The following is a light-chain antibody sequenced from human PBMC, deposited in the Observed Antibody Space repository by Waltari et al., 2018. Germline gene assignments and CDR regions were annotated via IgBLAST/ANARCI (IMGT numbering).Light chain of an antibody. CDR1: QSVSSN. V-gene: IGKV3-15*01. J-gene: IGKJ2*01. Sequence: ETVMTQSPATLSVSPGERATLSCRASQSVSSNLAWYQQKPGQAPRLLIYGASTRATGIPARCSGSGYGTEFTLTISSLQSEDFAVYYCQQYNNWPPRMYTFGQGTKLEI. CDR2: GAS. CDR3: QQYNNWPPRMYT.